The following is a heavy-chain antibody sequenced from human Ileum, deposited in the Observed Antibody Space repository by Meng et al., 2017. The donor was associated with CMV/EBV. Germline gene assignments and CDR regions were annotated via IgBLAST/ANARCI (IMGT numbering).Heavy chain of an antibody. CDR3: ARYERDGSGSLWFDP. Sequence: GSLRLSCTVSGGPISSYFWSWIRQSPGQGLEWIGYIYYNGNTNYNPSLKSRVTMSVDTSKNKFSLKLSSVTAADTAVYYCARYERDGSGSLWFDPWGQGTLVTGAS. CDR1: GGPISSYF. J-gene: IGHJ5*02. CDR2: IYYNGNT. V-gene: IGHV4-59*01. D-gene: IGHD3-10*01.